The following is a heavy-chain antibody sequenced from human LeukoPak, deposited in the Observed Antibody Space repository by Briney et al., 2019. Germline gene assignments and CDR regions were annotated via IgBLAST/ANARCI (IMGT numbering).Heavy chain of an antibody. CDR1: GFTFSSYE. CDR3: ARYGDY. CDR2: ISSIGSTM. Sequence: PGXSLRLSCAASGFTFSSYEVIWVRQAPGKGVEWVSYISSIGSTMYYADSVKGRFTISRDNAKNSLYLQMNSLRAEDTAVYYCARYGDYWGQGTLVTVSS. J-gene: IGHJ4*02. D-gene: IGHD4-17*01. V-gene: IGHV3-48*03.